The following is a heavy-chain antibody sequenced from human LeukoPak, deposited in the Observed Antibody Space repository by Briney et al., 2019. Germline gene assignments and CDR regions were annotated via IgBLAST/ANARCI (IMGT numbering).Heavy chain of an antibody. CDR1: GYTFTGYY. CDR3: ARPSRYDSSGYDFDY. Sequence: GASVKVSCKASGYTFTGYYMHCVRQAPGQGLEWMGWINPNSGGTNYAQKFQGRVTMTRDTSISTAYMELSRLRSDDTAVYYCARPSRYDSSGYDFDYWGQGTLVTVSS. D-gene: IGHD3-22*01. J-gene: IGHJ4*02. V-gene: IGHV1-2*02. CDR2: INPNSGGT.